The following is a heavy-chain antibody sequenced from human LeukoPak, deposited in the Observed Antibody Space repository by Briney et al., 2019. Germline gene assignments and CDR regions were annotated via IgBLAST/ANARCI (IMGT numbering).Heavy chain of an antibody. CDR2: INPYSGDT. D-gene: IGHD2-21*02. J-gene: IGHJ4*02. CDR3: ARANGGGAYYPFDY. Sequence: ASVKVSCKASGYTFTAYYIHWVRQAPGQGLEWMGWINPYSGDTDSAQKFQGRVTVTRDTSITTAYMELSRLRSDDTAVYYCARANGGGAYYPFDYWGQGTLVTVSS. CDR1: GYTFTAYY. V-gene: IGHV1-2*02.